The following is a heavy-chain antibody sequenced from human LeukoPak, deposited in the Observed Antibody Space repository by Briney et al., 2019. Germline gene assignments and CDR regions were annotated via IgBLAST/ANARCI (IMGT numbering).Heavy chain of an antibody. CDR2: IYYSGST. CDR1: GGSISSYY. V-gene: IGHV4-30-4*08. CDR3: ARDRRGYYDSSGHYYFFDY. Sequence: SETLSLTCTVSGGSISSYYWSWIRQPPGKGLEWIGYIYYSGSTYYNPSLKSRVTISVDMSKNQFSLRLSSVTAADTAVYYCARDRRGYYDSSGHYYFFDYWGQGTLVTVSS. D-gene: IGHD3-22*01. J-gene: IGHJ4*02.